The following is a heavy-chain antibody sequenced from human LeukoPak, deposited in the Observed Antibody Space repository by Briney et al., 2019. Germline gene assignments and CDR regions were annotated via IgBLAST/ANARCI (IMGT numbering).Heavy chain of an antibody. CDR2: IFSAGST. CDR1: GFTVSTNY. D-gene: IGHD1-26*01. V-gene: IGHV3-53*01. J-gene: IGHJ5*01. CDR3: AKDPLGGGSSLINWFDS. Sequence: GGSLGLSCAASGFTVSTNYMSWVRQPPGKGLEWVSVIFSAGSTYYADSVKGRFTISRDNSKSTLSLQMNSLRAEDTALYYCAKDPLGGGSSLINWFDSWGQGVWVTVSS.